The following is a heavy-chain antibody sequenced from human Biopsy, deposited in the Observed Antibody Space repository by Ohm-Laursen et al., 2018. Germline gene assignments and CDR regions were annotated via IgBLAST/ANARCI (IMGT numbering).Heavy chain of an antibody. CDR3: ARAPLPGIGAAYQGRFLYGMDV. Sequence: SDTLSLTCTVSGDSVSSGSFYWTWIRQPPGQGLEYIGYIYDRGSTANYNPSLESRVTISVDTAKKQFSLSLRSVTAADTAVYYCARAPLPGIGAAYQGRFLYGMDVWGQGTTVSVSS. J-gene: IGHJ6*02. CDR1: GDSVSSGSFY. V-gene: IGHV4-61*01. D-gene: IGHD6-13*01. CDR2: IYDRGSTA.